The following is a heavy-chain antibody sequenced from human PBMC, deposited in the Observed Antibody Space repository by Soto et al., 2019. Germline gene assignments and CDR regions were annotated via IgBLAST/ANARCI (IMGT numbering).Heavy chain of an antibody. J-gene: IGHJ4*02. D-gene: IGHD2-15*01. CDR3: ARVGGGTLGYCSGGSCYSFGGLDY. CDR2: IIPIFGTA. CDR1: GGTFSSYA. V-gene: IGHV1-69*13. Sequence: ASVKVSCKASGGTFSSYAISWVRQAPGQGLEWMGGIIPIFGTANYAQKFQGRVTITADESTSTAYMQRSSLRSEDTAVYYCARVGGGTLGYCSGGSCYSFGGLDYWGQGTLVTVSS.